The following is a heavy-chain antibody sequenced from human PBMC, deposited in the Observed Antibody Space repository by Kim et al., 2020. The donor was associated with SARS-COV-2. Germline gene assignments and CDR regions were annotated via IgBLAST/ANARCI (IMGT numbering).Heavy chain of an antibody. Sequence: SETLSLTCAVYGGSFSGYCWSWVRQPPGKGLEWVGEINHNGSTNYNPSLKSRVTISVDTSKNQFSLKLSSVTAADTAVYYCARGRKGGEMATHTNMDYWGQGTLVTVSS. CDR2: INHNGST. V-gene: IGHV4-34*01. D-gene: IGHD5-12*01. CDR1: GGSFSGYC. CDR3: ARGRKGGEMATHTNMDY. J-gene: IGHJ4*02.